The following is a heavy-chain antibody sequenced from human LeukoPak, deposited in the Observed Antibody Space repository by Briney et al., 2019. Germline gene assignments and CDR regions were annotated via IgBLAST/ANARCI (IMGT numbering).Heavy chain of an antibody. CDR2: IYPGDSDT. V-gene: IGHV5-51*01. D-gene: IGHD3-10*01. Sequence: GESLKISCNGSGYSFTSYWIGWVRQMPGKGVEWMGIIYPGDSDTRYSPSFQGQVTISADKSISTAYLQWSSLKASDTAMYYCARQAVGFGEVGDAFDIWGQGTMVTVSS. CDR3: ARQAVGFGEVGDAFDI. J-gene: IGHJ3*02. CDR1: GYSFTSYW.